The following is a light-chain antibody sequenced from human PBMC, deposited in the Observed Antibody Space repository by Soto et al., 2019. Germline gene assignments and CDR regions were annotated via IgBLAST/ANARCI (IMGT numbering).Light chain of an antibody. J-gene: IGLJ1*01. CDR1: SSDIGSYNY. CDR2: DVT. Sequence: QSVLTQPASVSGSPGQSITISCTGTSSDIGSYNYVSWYQQHPGKAPKPMIYDVTNRPSGVSNRFSGSKSGNTASLTISGLQAEDEADYYCTSYTSSYTYVFGTGTKVTVL. V-gene: IGLV2-14*03. CDR3: TSYTSSYTYV.